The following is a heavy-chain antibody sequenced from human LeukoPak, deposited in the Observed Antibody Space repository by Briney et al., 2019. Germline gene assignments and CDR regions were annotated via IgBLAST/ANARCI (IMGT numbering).Heavy chain of an antibody. J-gene: IGHJ4*02. CDR2: ISAYNGNT. V-gene: IGHV1-18*01. CDR1: GYTFTSYG. D-gene: IGHD2-15*01. CDR3: ARDRYCSGGSCYSGRAY. Sequence: ASVKVSCTASGYTFTSYGISWVRQAPGQGLEWMGWISAYNGNTNYAQTLQGRVTMTTDTSTSTAYMELRSLRSDDTAVYYCARDRYCSGGSCYSGRAYWGQGTLVTVSS.